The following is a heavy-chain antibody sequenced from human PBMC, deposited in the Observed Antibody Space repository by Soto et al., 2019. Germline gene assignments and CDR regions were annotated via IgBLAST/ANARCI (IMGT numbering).Heavy chain of an antibody. D-gene: IGHD2-21*02. V-gene: IGHV1-3*01. J-gene: IGHJ6*02. CDR3: ARDRHIVVVTGVFGMEYYYYGMDV. CDR2: INAGNGNT. Sequence: ASVKVSCKASGYTFTSYAMHWVRQAPGQRLEWMGWINAGNGNTKYSQKFQGRVTITRDTSASTAYMELSRLRSEDTAVYYCARDRHIVVVTGVFGMEYYYYGMDVWGQGTTVTVSS. CDR1: GYTFTSYA.